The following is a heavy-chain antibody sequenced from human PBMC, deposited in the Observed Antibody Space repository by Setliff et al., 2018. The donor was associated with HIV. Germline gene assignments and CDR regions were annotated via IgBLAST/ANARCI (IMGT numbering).Heavy chain of an antibody. Sequence: PGGSLRLSCAASGFTFSNYGMNWVRQAPGKGLEWVSYISDSSSTIYYAGSVRGRFTISRDNARNSLYLQMNSLGAEGTAVYYCARDSGSTWYASSRSDYWGQGTLGTVSS. CDR3: ARDSGSTWYASSRSDY. J-gene: IGHJ4*02. V-gene: IGHV3-48*01. D-gene: IGHD6-13*01. CDR2: ISDSSSTI. CDR1: GFTFSNYG.